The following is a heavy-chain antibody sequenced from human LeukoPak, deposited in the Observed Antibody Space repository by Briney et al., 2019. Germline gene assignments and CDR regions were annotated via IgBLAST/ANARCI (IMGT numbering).Heavy chain of an antibody. V-gene: IGHV4-4*08. CDR3: ARAVYGSGSHFFDY. Sequence: SETLSLTFTVYGGSFSSYYWTWIRPPPGKGLEWVGYMFPSGSPSHNPSLKSRVTMSADRSKNQLSLEVTSVTAADTAVYYCARAVYGSGSHFFDYWGQGILVTVSS. CDR2: MFPSGSP. D-gene: IGHD3-10*01. J-gene: IGHJ4*02. CDR1: GGSFSSYY.